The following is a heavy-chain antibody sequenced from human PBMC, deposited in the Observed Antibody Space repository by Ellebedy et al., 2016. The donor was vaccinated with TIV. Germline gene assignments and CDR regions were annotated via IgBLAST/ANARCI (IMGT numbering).Heavy chain of an antibody. J-gene: IGHJ2*01. CDR2: ISGSGDST. CDR3: AKDRVVATYWYFDL. V-gene: IGHV3-23*01. D-gene: IGHD2-21*01. CDR1: GFSFSTYA. Sequence: GESLKISCAASGFSFSTYAMSWVRQAPGTGLEWVSRISGSGDSTNYADSVKGRFTISRDNSKHTVYLQMNSLRADDSATYYCAKDRVVATYWYFDLWGRGTLVTVSS.